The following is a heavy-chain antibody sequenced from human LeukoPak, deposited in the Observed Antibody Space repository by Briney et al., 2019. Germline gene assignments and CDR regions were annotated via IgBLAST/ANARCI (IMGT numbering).Heavy chain of an antibody. Sequence: PSETLSLTCTVSGGSVGSDNSYWNWIRQPAGKGLEWIGRIYADGSSTYNPSLQSRVTILVDTSKNQFSLRLSSMTAADTAVYYCARGYYYRTWGLGTLVTVSS. J-gene: IGHJ4*02. D-gene: IGHD3-10*01. V-gene: IGHV4-61*02. CDR3: ARGYYYRT. CDR2: IYADGSS. CDR1: GGSVGSDNSY.